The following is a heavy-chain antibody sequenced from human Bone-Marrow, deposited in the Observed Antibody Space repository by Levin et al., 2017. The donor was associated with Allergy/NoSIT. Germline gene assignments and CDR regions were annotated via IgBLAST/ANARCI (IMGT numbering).Heavy chain of an antibody. CDR1: GGSISGYY. Sequence: SQTLSLTCTVSGGSISGYYWSWIRQPPGRGLEWIAYIYYSGSTNYNPSLKSRVTLSVDTSKNQFSLKLSSVTAADTAEYYWARLGYSRGRAYWYFDRWGRGTLVTVSS. CDR2: IYYSGST. V-gene: IGHV4-59*08. D-gene: IGHD3-10*01. J-gene: IGHJ2*01. CDR3: ARLGYSRGRAYWYFDR.